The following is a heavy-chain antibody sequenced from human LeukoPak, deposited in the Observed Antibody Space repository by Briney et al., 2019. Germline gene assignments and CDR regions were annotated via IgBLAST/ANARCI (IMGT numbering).Heavy chain of an antibody. CDR2: ISGSGGST. CDR1: GFTFSSYA. CDR3: AREGMGYSSGWYGAFDI. V-gene: IGHV3-23*01. D-gene: IGHD6-19*01. Sequence: GGSLRLSCAASGFTFSSYAMSWVRQAPGKGLEWVSAISGSGGSTYYADSVKGRFTISRDNAKNSLYLQMNSLRAEDTAVYYCAREGMGYSSGWYGAFDIWGQGTMVTVSS. J-gene: IGHJ3*02.